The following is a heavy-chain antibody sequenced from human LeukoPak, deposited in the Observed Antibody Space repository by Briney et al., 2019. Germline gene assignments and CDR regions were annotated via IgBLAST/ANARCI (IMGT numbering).Heavy chain of an antibody. Sequence: SETLSLTCTVSGGSISSSTYYWGWIRQPPGKGLEWIGTIYYSGSTFYNPSLKSRLTISVDTSKNQFSLKLSSVTAADTAMYYCARHYQKVYSYGYIDYWGQGTLVTVSS. J-gene: IGHJ4*02. D-gene: IGHD5-18*01. CDR3: ARHYQKVYSYGYIDY. CDR2: IYYSGST. V-gene: IGHV4-39*01. CDR1: GGSISSSTYY.